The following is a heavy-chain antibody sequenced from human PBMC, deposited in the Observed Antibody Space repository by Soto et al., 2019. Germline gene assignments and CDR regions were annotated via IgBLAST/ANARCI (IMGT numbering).Heavy chain of an antibody. Sequence: GGSLRLSCAASGFTFSSYGMHWVRQAPGKGLEWVAVISYDGSNKYYADSVKGRFTISRDNSKNTLYLQMNSLRAEDTAVYYCAKDSIPRYDYVWGSYRYGTSSCLDYWGQGTLVTVSS. CDR2: ISYDGSNK. D-gene: IGHD3-16*02. V-gene: IGHV3-30*18. CDR1: GFTFSSYG. CDR3: AKDSIPRYDYVWGSYRYGTSSCLDY. J-gene: IGHJ4*02.